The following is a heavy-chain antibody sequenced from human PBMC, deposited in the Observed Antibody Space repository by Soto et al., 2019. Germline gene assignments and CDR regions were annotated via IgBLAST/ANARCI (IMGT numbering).Heavy chain of an antibody. J-gene: IGHJ6*02. CDR3: ARDLPTMDV. CDR2: IRAYNGNT. V-gene: IGHV1-18*01. CDR1: GYTFTSYA. Sequence: GASVKVSCKASGYTFTSYAMHWVRQAPGQRLEWMGWIRAYNGNTNYAQKLQGRVTMTTDTSTSTAYMELRSLRSDDTAVYYCARDLPTMDVWGQGTTVTVSS.